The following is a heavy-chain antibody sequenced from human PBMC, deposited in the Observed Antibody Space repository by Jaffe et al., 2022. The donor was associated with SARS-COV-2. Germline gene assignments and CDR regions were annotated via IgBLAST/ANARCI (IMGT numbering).Heavy chain of an antibody. CDR2: ISSSGSNK. J-gene: IGHJ4*02. V-gene: IGHV3-11*01. CDR3: ARWGATMWAYFEY. Sequence: QVQLVESGGGLVKPGGSLRLSCAASGFTFSDYYMSWIRQAPGKGLEWVSYISSSGSNKHYADSVKGRITISRDNAKNSLYLQMNSLRAEDTAVYYCARWGATMWAYFEYWGQGTLVTVSS. CDR1: GFTFSDYY. D-gene: IGHD5-12*01.